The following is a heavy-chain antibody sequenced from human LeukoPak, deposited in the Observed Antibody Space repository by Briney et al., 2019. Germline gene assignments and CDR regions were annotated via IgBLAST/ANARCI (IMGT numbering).Heavy chain of an antibody. CDR3: AKVGAQLGALGWFDL. Sequence: SETLSLTCTVSGGSISSYYWSWIRQPPGKGLEWIGYIYYSGSTNYNPSLKSRVTISVDTSKNQFSLKLSSVTAADTAVYYCAKVGAQLGALGWFDLWGQGTLVTVSS. V-gene: IGHV4-59*01. J-gene: IGHJ5*02. D-gene: IGHD5-24*01. CDR2: IYYSGST. CDR1: GGSISSYY.